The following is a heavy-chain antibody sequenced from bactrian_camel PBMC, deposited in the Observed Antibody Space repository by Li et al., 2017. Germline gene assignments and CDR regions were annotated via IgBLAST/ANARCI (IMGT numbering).Heavy chain of an antibody. CDR2: INTDGDTT. CDR3: VSGDEAVASTSMKSH. CDR1: GFTFSYYW. Sequence: LVESGGGLVRPGGSLRLSCATSGFTFSYYWMYWVRQAPKKGLEWVSAINTDGDTTNYSDSVKGRFTISRDNAKNTLYLQMNSLQVEDTAVYYCVSGDEAVASTSMKSHWGQGTQVTVS. J-gene: IGHJ4*01. V-gene: IGHV3S1*01. D-gene: IGHD4*01.